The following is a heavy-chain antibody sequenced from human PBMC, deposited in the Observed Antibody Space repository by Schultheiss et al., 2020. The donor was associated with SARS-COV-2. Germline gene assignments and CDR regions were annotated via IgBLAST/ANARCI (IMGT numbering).Heavy chain of an antibody. CDR2: MNPNSGNT. D-gene: IGHD3-3*01. Sequence: ASVKVSCKASGYTFTSYDINWVRQATGQGLEWMGWMNPNSGNTGYVQKFQGRVTMTRNTSISTAYMELSSLRSEDTAVYYCARVGYYDFWSGYSPYYYYGMDVWGQGTTVTVSS. J-gene: IGHJ6*02. CDR3: ARVGYYDFWSGYSPYYYYGMDV. V-gene: IGHV1-8*01. CDR1: GYTFTSYD.